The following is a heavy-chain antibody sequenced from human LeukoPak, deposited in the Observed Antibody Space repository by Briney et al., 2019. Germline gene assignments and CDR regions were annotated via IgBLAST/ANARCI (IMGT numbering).Heavy chain of an antibody. D-gene: IGHD1-26*01. J-gene: IGHJ4*02. Sequence: SETLSLTCTVSGGSISSYYWSWIRQPPGKGLEWIGYIYYSGSTNYNPSLKSRVTISVDTSKNQFSLKLSSVTAADTAVYYCARGGRWEVSYYWGQGTLVTVSS. V-gene: IGHV4-59*08. CDR2: IYYSGST. CDR3: ARGGRWEVSYY. CDR1: GGSISSYY.